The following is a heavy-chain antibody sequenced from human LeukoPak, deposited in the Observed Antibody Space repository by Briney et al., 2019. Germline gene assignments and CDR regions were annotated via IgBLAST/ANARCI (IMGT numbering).Heavy chain of an antibody. V-gene: IGHV4-59*01. Sequence: PSETLSLTCTVPGDSISSYYWSWIQQPPGKGLEWIGYIYHSGSTNYNPSLKSRVTISADTSKDQFSLKLASVTAADTAVYYCATGYSSTWYYFDYWGQGTLVTVSS. CDR2: IYHSGST. J-gene: IGHJ4*02. CDR1: GDSISSYY. D-gene: IGHD6-13*01. CDR3: ATGYSSTWYYFDY.